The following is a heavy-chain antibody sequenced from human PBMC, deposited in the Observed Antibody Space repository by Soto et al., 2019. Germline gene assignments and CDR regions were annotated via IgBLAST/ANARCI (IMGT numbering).Heavy chain of an antibody. J-gene: IGHJ4*02. V-gene: IGHV3-48*03. Sequence: EVKLVESGGGLAQPGGSLRISCAASGFSFRNYEMNWVRQAPGKGLEWVSYISSRSTGIFYADSVKGRFTISRDDANNALYLQMHSLRAEATAIYYCASPRAFDGYDGGYFFVFWGQGTLVTVSS. CDR1: GFSFRNYE. D-gene: IGHD5-12*01. CDR3: ASPRAFDGYDGGYFFVF. CDR2: ISSRSTGI.